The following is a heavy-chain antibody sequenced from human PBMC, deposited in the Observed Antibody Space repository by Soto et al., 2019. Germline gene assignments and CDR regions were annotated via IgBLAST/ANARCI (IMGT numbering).Heavy chain of an antibody. Sequence: SVKVSCKASGGTFSSYAISWVRQAPGQGLEWMGGIIPIFGTANYAQKFQGRVTITADKSTSTAYMELSSLRSEDTAVYYCARAMSGWYDFYGMDVWGQGTTVTV. CDR3: ARAMSGWYDFYGMDV. CDR2: IIPIFGTA. CDR1: GGTFSSYA. J-gene: IGHJ6*02. D-gene: IGHD6-19*01. V-gene: IGHV1-69*06.